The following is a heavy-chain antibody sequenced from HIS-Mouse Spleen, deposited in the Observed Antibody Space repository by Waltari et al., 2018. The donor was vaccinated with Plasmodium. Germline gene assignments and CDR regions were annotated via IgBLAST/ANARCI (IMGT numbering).Heavy chain of an antibody. CDR2: IYYSGST. CDR1: GGSISSSSYY. Sequence: QLQLQESGPGLVKPSETLSLTCTVSGGSISSSSYYWGWIRQPPGKGLEWIGSIYYSGSTYYNPSLKSRVTISVATSKNQFSRKLSSVTAADTAVYYCARDRITGTSYFDYWGQGTLVTVSS. J-gene: IGHJ4*02. D-gene: IGHD1-20*01. CDR3: ARDRITGTSYFDY. V-gene: IGHV4-39*07.